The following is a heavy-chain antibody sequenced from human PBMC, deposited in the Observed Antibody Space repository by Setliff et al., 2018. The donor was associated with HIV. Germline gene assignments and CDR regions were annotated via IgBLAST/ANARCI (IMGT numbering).Heavy chain of an antibody. CDR2: IYHTGNT. V-gene: IGHV4-30-2*06. J-gene: IGHJ4*02. CDR3: ARVPFTTGFDY. Sequence: PSETLSLTCTVSGGSISSGGYSWSWIRQSPGKGLEWIGYIYHTGNTYYNPSLKSRITISLDRSQNHFSLRLTSVTAADTAVFYCARVPFTTGFDYWGQGILVTVSS. CDR1: GGSISSGGYS. D-gene: IGHD3-3*01.